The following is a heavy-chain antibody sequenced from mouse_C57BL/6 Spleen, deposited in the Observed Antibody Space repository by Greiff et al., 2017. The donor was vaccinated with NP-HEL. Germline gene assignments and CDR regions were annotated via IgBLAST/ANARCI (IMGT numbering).Heavy chain of an antibody. CDR1: GYAFTNYL. J-gene: IGHJ2*01. CDR2: INPGSGGT. CDR3: ARGGYDGVDY. Sequence: VKLQESGAELVRPGTSVKVSCKASGYAFTNYLIEWVKQRPGQGLEWIGVINPGSGGTNYNEKFKGKATLTADKSSSTAYMQLSSLTSEDSAVYFCARGGYDGVDYWGQGTTLTVSS. D-gene: IGHD2-2*01. V-gene: IGHV1-54*01.